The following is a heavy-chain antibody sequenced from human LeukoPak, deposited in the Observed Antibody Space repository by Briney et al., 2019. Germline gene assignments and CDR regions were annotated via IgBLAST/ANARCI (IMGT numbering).Heavy chain of an antibody. CDR2: ITGRADYT. CDR1: GFSFSTYV. D-gene: IGHD6-13*01. J-gene: IGHJ5*02. V-gene: IGHV3-23*01. CDR3: ARGIAAAGPRFDP. Sequence: GGALRLSCAASGFSFSTYVMGWVRQAPGKGVEWVSAITGRADYTYYADSVKGRFTISRDNAKNSLYLQMNSLRAEDTAVYYCARGIAAAGPRFDPWGQGTLVSVSS.